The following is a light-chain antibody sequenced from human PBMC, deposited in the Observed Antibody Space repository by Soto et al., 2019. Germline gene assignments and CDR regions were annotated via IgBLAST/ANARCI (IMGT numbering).Light chain of an antibody. J-gene: IGKJ2*01. CDR3: HQYDHSPLHT. CDR1: QSISSDY. V-gene: IGKV3-20*01. CDR2: GAS. Sequence: EIVLTQSPGTLSLSPGERATLSCRASQSISSDYLAWYQQRPGQTPRLLIYGASRRATGIPDRFSGSGSGADFTLTISSLEPEDSAMYFCHQYDHSPLHTFGQGTKVEIK.